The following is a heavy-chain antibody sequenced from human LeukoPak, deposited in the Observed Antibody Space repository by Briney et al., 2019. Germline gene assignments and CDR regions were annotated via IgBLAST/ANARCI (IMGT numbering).Heavy chain of an antibody. CDR1: GFTFSSYW. J-gene: IGHJ5*02. CDR3: ARSRGSGSYNWFDP. CDR2: INSDGSST. Sequence: GGSLRLSCAASGFTFSSYWMHWVRQAPGKGLVWVSRINSDGSSTSYADSVKGRFTISRDNAKSTLYLQMNSLRAEDTAVYYCARSRGSGSYNWFDPWAQGTLVTVSS. V-gene: IGHV3-74*01. D-gene: IGHD3-10*01.